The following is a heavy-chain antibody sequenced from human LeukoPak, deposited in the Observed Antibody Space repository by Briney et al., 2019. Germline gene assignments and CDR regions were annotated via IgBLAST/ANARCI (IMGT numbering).Heavy chain of an antibody. D-gene: IGHD1-14*01. J-gene: IGHJ4*02. V-gene: IGHV4-4*02. CDR2: IHRSGSP. CDR1: LDSTTSNF. Sequence: SETLSLTCTVSLDSTTSNFWSWVRQPPRKGLYWMGEIHRSGSPNYNPSLQSRVTISIDRSRNKIALELSSVTAADTAVYYWAREIFGGYNPGAYWGEGILVTVSS. CDR3: AREIFGGYNPGAY.